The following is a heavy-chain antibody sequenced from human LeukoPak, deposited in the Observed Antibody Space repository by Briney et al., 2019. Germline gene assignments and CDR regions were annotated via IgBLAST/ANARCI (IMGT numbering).Heavy chain of an antibody. Sequence: GGSLRLSCAASGFTFSSYSMNWVRQAPGKGLEWVSYISSSGSTIYYADSVKGRFTISRDNAKNSLYLQMNSLRAEDTAVYYCARGDSSGWYEVYYFDYWGQGTLVTVSS. CDR3: ARGDSSGWYEVYYFDY. V-gene: IGHV3-48*04. D-gene: IGHD6-19*01. CDR1: GFTFSSYS. CDR2: ISSSGSTI. J-gene: IGHJ4*02.